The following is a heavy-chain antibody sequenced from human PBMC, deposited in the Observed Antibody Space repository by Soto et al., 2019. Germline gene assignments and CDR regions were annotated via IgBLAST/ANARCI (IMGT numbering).Heavy chain of an antibody. CDR3: ASLAAAGPEGSWFDP. D-gene: IGHD6-13*01. Sequence: SETLSLTCTVSGGSISSYYWSWIRQPPGKGLEWIGYIYYSGSTNYNPSLKSRVTISVDTSKNQFSLKLSSVTAADTAVYYCASLAAAGPEGSWFDPWGQGTLVTVSS. V-gene: IGHV4-59*01. J-gene: IGHJ5*02. CDR2: IYYSGST. CDR1: GGSISSYY.